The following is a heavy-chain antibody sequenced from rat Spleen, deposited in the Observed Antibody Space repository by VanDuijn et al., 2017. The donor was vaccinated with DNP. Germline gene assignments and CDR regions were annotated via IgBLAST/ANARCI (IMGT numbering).Heavy chain of an antibody. J-gene: IGHJ2*01. D-gene: IGHD1-6*01. V-gene: IGHV5S10*01. Sequence: EVQLVESGGGLVQPGRSLKLSCAASGFTFSDYNMAWVRQAPKKGLEWVATIIYDGSRTYYRDSVKGRFTISRDNAKSTLYLQMDSLRSDDTATYYCARHDYVYYGPRYFDYWGQGVMVTVSS. CDR1: GFTFSDYN. CDR3: ARHDYVYYGPRYFDY. CDR2: IIYDGSRT.